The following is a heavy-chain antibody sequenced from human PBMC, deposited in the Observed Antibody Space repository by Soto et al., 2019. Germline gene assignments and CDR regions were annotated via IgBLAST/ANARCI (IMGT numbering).Heavy chain of an antibody. Sequence: QVQLVQSGAEVKRPGASVQVSCKASGYTFTNNYIHWVRRAPGQGLEWMGTINPSAGNTNYAQKFQGRVTLTRDTSTSTVYMDLRSLTSEDTAVYYCARDHSISSSGAWWLDPWGQGTLVTVSP. CDR2: INPSAGNT. J-gene: IGHJ5*02. CDR3: ARDHSISSSGAWWLDP. CDR1: GYTFTNNY. V-gene: IGHV1-46*01. D-gene: IGHD6-13*01.